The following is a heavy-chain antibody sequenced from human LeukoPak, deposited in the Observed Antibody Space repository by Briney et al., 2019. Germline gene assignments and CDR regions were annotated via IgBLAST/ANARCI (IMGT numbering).Heavy chain of an antibody. D-gene: IGHD4-17*01. V-gene: IGHV3-11*01. Sequence: PGGSLRLSCAASGFTFSDYYMSWIRQAPGQGLEWVSYISSSGSTIYYADSVKGRFTISRDNSKNTLYLQMNSLRAEDTAVYYCAKDGGPPTVTGLYNWFDPWGQGTLVTVSS. CDR3: AKDGGPPTVTGLYNWFDP. CDR1: GFTFSDYY. J-gene: IGHJ5*02. CDR2: ISSSGSTI.